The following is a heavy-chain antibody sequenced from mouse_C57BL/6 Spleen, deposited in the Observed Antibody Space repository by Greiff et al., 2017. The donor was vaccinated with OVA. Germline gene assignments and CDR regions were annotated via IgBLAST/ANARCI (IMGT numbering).Heavy chain of an antibody. V-gene: IGHV5-4*03. J-gene: IGHJ4*01. Sequence: EVKLVESGGGLVKPGGSLKLSCAASGFTFSSYAMSWVRQTPEKRLEWVATISDGGSYTYYPDNVKGRFTISRDNAKNNLYLQMSHLKSEDTAMYYCARRMGSDYYAMDYWGQGTSVTVSS. CDR1: GFTFSSYA. CDR3: ARRMGSDYYAMDY. CDR2: ISDGGSYT.